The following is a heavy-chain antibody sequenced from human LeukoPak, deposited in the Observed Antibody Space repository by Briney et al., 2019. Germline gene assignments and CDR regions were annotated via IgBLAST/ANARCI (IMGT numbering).Heavy chain of an antibody. CDR3: ARGDYYDSSGYPDYFDY. J-gene: IGHJ4*02. CDR2: ISSSSSYI. CDR1: GFTFSSYS. V-gene: IGHV3-21*01. D-gene: IGHD3-22*01. Sequence: PGGSLRLSCAASGFTFSSYSMNWVRQAPGKGLEWVSSISSSSSYIYYADSVKGRFTISRDNAKNSLYLQMNSLRAEDTAVYYCARGDYYDSSGYPDYFDYWGQGTLVTVSS.